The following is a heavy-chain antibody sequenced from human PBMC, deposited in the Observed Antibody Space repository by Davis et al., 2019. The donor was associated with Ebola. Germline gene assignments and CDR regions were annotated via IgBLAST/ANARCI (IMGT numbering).Heavy chain of an antibody. CDR2: IHGSGTGA. D-gene: IGHD5-12*01. J-gene: IGHJ5*02. Sequence: PGGSLRLSCAASGFTFSTYWMHWVRQLPGKGLEWVSAIHGSGTGAFYADSVGGRFTISRDNFKNTVDLEMNSLRAEDTAVYYCARGPLRGYESTNWFDPWGQGTQVTVSS. CDR3: ARGPLRGYESTNWFDP. V-gene: IGHV3-74*01. CDR1: GFTFSTYW.